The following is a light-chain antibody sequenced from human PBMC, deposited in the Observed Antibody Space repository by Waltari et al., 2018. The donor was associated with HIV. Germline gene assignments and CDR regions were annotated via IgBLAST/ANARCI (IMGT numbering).Light chain of an antibody. CDR3: QQYGYSPRT. J-gene: IGKJ5*01. V-gene: IGKV3-20*01. CDR1: QSLRGAY. Sequence: EIVLTQSPGHLSLSPGERATLSCGASQSLRGAYLGWHQQKPGQPPRLLIYGTSNRATGIPDRFSGTGSETNFTLIITRLEPEDFAVYYCQQYGYSPRTFGQGTRLEIK. CDR2: GTS.